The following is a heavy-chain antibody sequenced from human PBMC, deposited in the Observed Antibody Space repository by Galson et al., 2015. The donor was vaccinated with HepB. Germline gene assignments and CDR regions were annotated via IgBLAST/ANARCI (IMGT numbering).Heavy chain of an antibody. CDR3: VRDSRQNCRSVSCYVASRGLDV. J-gene: IGHJ6*02. CDR1: GFAFSPYA. V-gene: IGHV3-30*04. Sequence: SLRLSCAASGFAFSPYAFHWVRQAPGKGLEWVALISFDGTNEYYSDSVKGRFTISRDNSKRQLYLLMNSLRPDDTAVYFCVRDSRQNCRSVSCYVASRGLDVWGQGTPVTVSS. D-gene: IGHD2-2*01. CDR2: ISFDGTNE.